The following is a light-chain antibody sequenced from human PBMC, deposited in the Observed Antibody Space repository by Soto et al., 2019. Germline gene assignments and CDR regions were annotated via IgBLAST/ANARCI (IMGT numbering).Light chain of an antibody. CDR3: QQFNNYPRVT. CDR2: GAS. V-gene: IGKV1-9*01. Sequence: DIQLTQSPSFLSASVGDRVTITCRASQGSSNYLAWFQQRPGRAPKLLIYGASTLKSGVTSRFSGSGSGTEFTLTISSLQPEDSATYYCQQFNNYPRVTFGGGTKVMIK. J-gene: IGKJ4*01. CDR1: QGSSNY.